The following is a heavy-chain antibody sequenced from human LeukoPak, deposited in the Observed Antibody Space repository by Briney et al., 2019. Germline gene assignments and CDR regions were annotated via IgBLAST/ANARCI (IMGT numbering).Heavy chain of an antibody. Sequence: PGGSLRLSCAASGFTFSSYAMSWVRQAPGKGLDSVSAISGSGGSTYYADSVKGRFTISRDNSKNTLYLQMNSLRAEDTAVYYCAKSSGEDDSSGYYYRARYYYYGMDVWGQGTTVTVSS. D-gene: IGHD3-22*01. CDR3: AKSSGEDDSSGYYYRARYYYYGMDV. CDR1: GFTFSSYA. CDR2: ISGSGGST. J-gene: IGHJ6*02. V-gene: IGHV3-23*01.